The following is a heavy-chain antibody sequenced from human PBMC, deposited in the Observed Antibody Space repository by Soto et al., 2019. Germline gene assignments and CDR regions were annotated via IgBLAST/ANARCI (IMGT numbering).Heavy chain of an antibody. CDR3: ATDGRVVAGTFGY. V-gene: IGHV1-24*01. Sequence: ASVKVSCKVSGCTLTELSMHWVRQAPGKGLEWMGGFDPEDGETIYAQKFQGRATMTEDTSTDTAYMELSSLRSEDTAVYYCATDGRVVAGTFGYWGQGTLVTVSS. J-gene: IGHJ4*02. D-gene: IGHD6-19*01. CDR1: GCTLTELS. CDR2: FDPEDGET.